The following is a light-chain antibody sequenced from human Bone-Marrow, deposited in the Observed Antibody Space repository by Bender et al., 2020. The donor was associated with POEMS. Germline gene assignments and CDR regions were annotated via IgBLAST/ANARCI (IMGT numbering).Light chain of an antibody. J-gene: IGLJ3*02. CDR1: TRDIGVYNY. V-gene: IGLV2-14*01. CDR3: SSYTRSDTWV. Sequence: QPALTQPASVSGSPGQSTTISCTGTTRDIGVYNYVSWYQHHPGTAPKLIIYDVTKRPSGVSYRFSGSKSGNTAFLTISGLHSEHEAIYYCSSYTRSDTWVFGGGTKLTVL. CDR2: DVT.